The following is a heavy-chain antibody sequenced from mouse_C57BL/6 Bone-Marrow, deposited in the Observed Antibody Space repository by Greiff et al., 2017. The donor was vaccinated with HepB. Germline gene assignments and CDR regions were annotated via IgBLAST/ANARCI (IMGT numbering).Heavy chain of an antibody. CDR1: GYTFTDYY. D-gene: IGHD2-3*01. Sequence: EVQLQQSGPELVKPGASVKISCKASGYTFTDYYMNWVKQSHGKSLEWIGDINPNNGGTSYNQKFKGKATLTVDKSSSTAYMELRSLTSEDSAVYYCARWDGYYENYYAMDYWGQGTSVTVSS. CDR2: INPNNGGT. J-gene: IGHJ4*01. V-gene: IGHV1-26*01. CDR3: ARWDGYYENYYAMDY.